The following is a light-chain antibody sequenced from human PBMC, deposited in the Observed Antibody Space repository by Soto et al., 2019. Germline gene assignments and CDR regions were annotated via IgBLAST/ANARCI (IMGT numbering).Light chain of an antibody. CDR2: DVS. CDR1: SSDVGGYNY. Sequence: QSALTQPASVSGSPGQSITISCTGTSSDVGGYNYVSWYQQHPGKAPKLMIFDVSNRPSGVSNRFSGSKSGNTASLTISGLQPEDEADYYCSSHRSSSTPFVFGTGTKVTVL. J-gene: IGLJ1*01. CDR3: SSHRSSSTPFV. V-gene: IGLV2-14*03.